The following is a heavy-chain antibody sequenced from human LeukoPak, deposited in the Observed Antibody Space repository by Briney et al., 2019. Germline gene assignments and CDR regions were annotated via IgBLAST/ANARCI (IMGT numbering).Heavy chain of an antibody. CDR3: ARQPTVRGYMDV. D-gene: IGHD4-11*01. J-gene: IGHJ6*03. CDR1: GGTFSSYA. V-gene: IGHV1-69*06. CDR2: IIPIFGTA. Sequence: SVKVSCRASGGTFSSYAISWVRQAPGQGLEWMGRIIPIFGTANYAQKFQGRVTITADKSTSTAYMELSSLRSEDTAVYYCARQPTVRGYMDVWGKGTTVTVSS.